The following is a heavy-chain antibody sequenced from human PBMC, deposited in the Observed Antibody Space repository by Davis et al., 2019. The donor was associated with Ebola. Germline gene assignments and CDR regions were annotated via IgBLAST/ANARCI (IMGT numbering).Heavy chain of an antibody. J-gene: IGHJ4*02. D-gene: IGHD6-19*01. CDR3: ARASFGYNSGWYADY. V-gene: IGHV1-3*01. CDR1: GFTLTKYA. CDR2: VHGGNGNT. Sequence: ASVKVSCKASGFTLTKYAIHWVRQAPGPWLEWMGWVHGGNGNTKYSQRFQGRVTITTDTSASTVYLDLTSLRSEDTAVFYCARASFGYNSGWYADYWGPGSLVTVSS.